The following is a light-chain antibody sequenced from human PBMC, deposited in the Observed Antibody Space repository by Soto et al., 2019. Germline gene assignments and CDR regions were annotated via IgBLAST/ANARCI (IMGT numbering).Light chain of an antibody. Sequence: DIQMTQSPSSLSASVGDRVTITCRASQDISNYLAWYQQKPGEVPKLLIYAASTLQKGIQSRFSGSGSGTLFTLTISSLQPDDVATYYCQKYNRGPKTFGRGTRLEIK. CDR2: AAS. V-gene: IGKV1-27*01. CDR3: QKYNRGPKT. J-gene: IGKJ2*01. CDR1: QDISNY.